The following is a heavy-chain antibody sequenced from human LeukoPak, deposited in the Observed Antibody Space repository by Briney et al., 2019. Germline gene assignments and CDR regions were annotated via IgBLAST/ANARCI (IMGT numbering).Heavy chain of an antibody. CDR1: GFTFSSYG. Sequence: GGSLRLSCAASGFTFSSYGMHWVRQAPGKGLEWVSYISSSSSTIYYADSVKGRFTISRDNAKNSLYLQMNSLRAEDTAVYYCARGDYYGSGSYYNPYGMDVWGQGTTVTVSS. D-gene: IGHD3-10*01. J-gene: IGHJ6*02. V-gene: IGHV3-48*01. CDR3: ARGDYYGSGSYYNPYGMDV. CDR2: ISSSSSTI.